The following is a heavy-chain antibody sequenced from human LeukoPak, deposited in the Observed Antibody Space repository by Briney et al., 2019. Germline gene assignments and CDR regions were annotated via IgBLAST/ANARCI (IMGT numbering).Heavy chain of an antibody. CDR1: GFTFRSYA. J-gene: IGHJ3*02. D-gene: IGHD4-17*01. V-gene: IGHV3-23*01. Sequence: PGGSPRLSCATSGFTFRSYAMIWVRQAPERGLQWVSGISGSGTYYADFAKGRFTISRDNSKNTLYPQMNSLRAEDTATYYCARDPNGDYIGAFDMWGQGTMVTAS. CDR2: ISGSGT. CDR3: ARDPNGDYIGAFDM.